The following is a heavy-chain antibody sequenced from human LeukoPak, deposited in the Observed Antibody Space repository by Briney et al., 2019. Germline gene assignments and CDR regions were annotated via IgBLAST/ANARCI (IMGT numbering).Heavy chain of an antibody. CDR2: IYHSGST. CDR3: ASNYYDSSGYSDY. Sequence: PSETLSLTCTVSGGSISSGGYYWSWIRQPPGKGLEWIGYIYHSGSTYYNPSLKSRVTISVDRSKNQFSLKLSSVTAADTAVYYCASNYYDSSGYSDYWGQGTLVTVSS. D-gene: IGHD3-22*01. V-gene: IGHV4-30-2*01. CDR1: GGSISSGGYY. J-gene: IGHJ4*02.